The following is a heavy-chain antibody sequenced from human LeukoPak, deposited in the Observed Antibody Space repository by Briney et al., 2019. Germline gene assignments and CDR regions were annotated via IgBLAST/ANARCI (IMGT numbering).Heavy chain of an antibody. CDR2: ISSNGGST. CDR1: GFTFSSYA. Sequence: PGGSLRLSCSASGFTFSSYAMHWVRQAPGKGLEYVSAISSNGGSTYYADSVKGRFTISRDNSKNTLCLQMSSLRAEDTAVYYCVKTRDMVRGVIIRGGFDYWGQGTLVTVSS. J-gene: IGHJ4*02. CDR3: VKTRDMVRGVIIRGGFDY. V-gene: IGHV3-64D*06. D-gene: IGHD3-10*01.